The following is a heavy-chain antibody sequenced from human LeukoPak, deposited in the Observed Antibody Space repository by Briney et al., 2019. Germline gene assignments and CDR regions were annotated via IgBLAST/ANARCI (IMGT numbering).Heavy chain of an antibody. J-gene: IGHJ4*02. CDR2: ISSSGSTI. CDR1: GFTFSDYY. Sequence: PGGSLRLSCAASGFTFSDYYMSWIRQAPGKGLEWVSYISSSGSTIYYADSVKGRFTISRDNAKNSLYLQMNSLRAEDTAVYYCASLGDIVVVPAAIDYWGQGTLVTVSS. CDR3: ASLGDIVVVPAAIDY. D-gene: IGHD2-2*01. V-gene: IGHV3-11*04.